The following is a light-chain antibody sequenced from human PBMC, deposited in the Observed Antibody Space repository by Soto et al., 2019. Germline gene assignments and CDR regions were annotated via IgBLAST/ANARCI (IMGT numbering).Light chain of an antibody. V-gene: IGKV1-5*03. CDR2: WAS. Sequence: DIQMTQSPSTLSASVGDRVTITCRASQSISTYLAWYQQKPGKAPKVLIYWASSLESGVPSRFSGSGSGTEFALTISSLQSDDSPSYYYCQLYYSYPWTFGQGTKVEVK. CDR3: QLYYSYPWT. J-gene: IGKJ1*01. CDR1: QSISTY.